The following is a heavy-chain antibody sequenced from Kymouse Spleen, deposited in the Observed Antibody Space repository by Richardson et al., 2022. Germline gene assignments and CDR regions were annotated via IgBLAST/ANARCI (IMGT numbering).Heavy chain of an antibody. CDR2: INHSGST. D-gene: IGHD3-9*01. CDR3: ARERVYYDILTGYVDYYYYYGMDV. J-gene: IGHJ6*02. CDR1: GGSFSGYY. Sequence: QVQLQQWGAGLLKPSETLSLTCAVYGGSFSGYYWSWIRQPPGKGLEWIGEINHSGSTNYNPSLKSRVTISVDTSKNQFSLKLSSVTAADTAVYYCARERVYYDILTGYVDYYYYYGMDVWGQGTTVTVSS. V-gene: IGHV4-34*01.